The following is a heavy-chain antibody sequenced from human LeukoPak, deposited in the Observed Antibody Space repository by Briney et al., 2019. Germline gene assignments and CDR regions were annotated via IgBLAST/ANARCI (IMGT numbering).Heavy chain of an antibody. CDR3: AGGYSSGWTAGLDF. Sequence: SQTLSLTCTVSGGPVSSASYYWSWVRQPAGKGLEWIGLIYMSGSTNYNPSLKSRVTISVDTSKNQFSLQLSSLTAADTAVYYCAGGYSSGWTAGLDFWGQGTLVTVSS. CDR1: GGPVSSASYY. D-gene: IGHD3-22*01. J-gene: IGHJ4*02. V-gene: IGHV4-61*02. CDR2: IYMSGST.